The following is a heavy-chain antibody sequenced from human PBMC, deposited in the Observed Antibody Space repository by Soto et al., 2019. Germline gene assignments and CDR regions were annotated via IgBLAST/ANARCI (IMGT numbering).Heavy chain of an antibody. CDR2: ISSSSSYI. J-gene: IGHJ3*02. CDR1: GFTFSSYS. V-gene: IGHV3-21*01. D-gene: IGHD4-17*01. CDR3: ARGEDLDYGDYDDAFDI. Sequence: EVQLVESGGGLVKPGGSLRLSCAASGFTFSSYSMNWVRQAPGKGLEWVSSISSSSSYIYYADSVKGRFTISRDNAKNSLYLQMNSLRAEDTAVYYCARGEDLDYGDYDDAFDIWGQGTMVTVSS.